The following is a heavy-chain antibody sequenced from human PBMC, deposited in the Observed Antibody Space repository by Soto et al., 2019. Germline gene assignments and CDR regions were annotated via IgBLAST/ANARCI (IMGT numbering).Heavy chain of an antibody. CDR2: MYNTGST. CDR1: GGSISRYY. J-gene: IGHJ6*02. Sequence: ETLSLTCTVSGGSISRYYWSWIRQPPGKGLEWIGYMYNTGSTVYNPSFKSRVTISVDTSKNQFSLKLSSVTAADTAVYYCARGREYYEAASPMDVWGQGTTVTVSS. D-gene: IGHD3-22*01. V-gene: IGHV4-59*01. CDR3: ARGREYYEAASPMDV.